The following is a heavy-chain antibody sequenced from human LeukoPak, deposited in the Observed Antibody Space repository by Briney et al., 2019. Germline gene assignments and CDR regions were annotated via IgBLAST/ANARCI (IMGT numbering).Heavy chain of an antibody. V-gene: IGHV1-69*01. D-gene: IGHD5-12*01. CDR2: IIPIFGTA. CDR1: GGTFSSYA. CDR3: APEARYSGYDSGY. J-gene: IGHJ4*02. Sequence: SVKVSCKASGGTFSSYAISWVRQAPGQGLEWMGGIIPIFGTANYAQKFQGRVTITADESTSTAYMELSSLRSEDTAVYCCAPEARYSGYDSGYWGQGTLVTVSS.